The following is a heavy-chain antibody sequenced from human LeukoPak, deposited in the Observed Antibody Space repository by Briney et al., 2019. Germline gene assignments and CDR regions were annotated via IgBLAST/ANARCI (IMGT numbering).Heavy chain of an antibody. CDR2: INPTSGST. CDR1: GYTFTGYY. J-gene: IGHJ4*02. Sequence: GASVKVSCKASGYTFTGYYMHWVRQAPGQGLEWMAIINPTSGSTSYAQKFQGRVTMTRDMSTSTVYMELSSLRSEDTAMYYCARDPPPYCTNHVCYPNYYFDYWGQGTLVTVSS. CDR3: ARDPPPYCTNHVCYPNYYFDY. D-gene: IGHD2-8*01. V-gene: IGHV1-46*01.